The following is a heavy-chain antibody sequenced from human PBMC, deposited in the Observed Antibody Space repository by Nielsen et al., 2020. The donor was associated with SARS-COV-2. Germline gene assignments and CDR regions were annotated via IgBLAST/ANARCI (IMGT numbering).Heavy chain of an antibody. D-gene: IGHD6-19*01. CDR3: AKCHSPEQWLDGRNYYYYYMDV. CDR2: ISFDGSAT. Sequence: GGSLRLSCIGSGFTFSDYGIHWVRQTPGKGLEWVAVISFDGSATYYAASVKGRFTISRDDSKNTPDLQMNSLRPEDTAVCYCAKCHSPEQWLDGRNYYYYYMDVWGKGTMVTVSS. V-gene: IGHV3-30*18. J-gene: IGHJ6*03. CDR1: GFTFSDYG.